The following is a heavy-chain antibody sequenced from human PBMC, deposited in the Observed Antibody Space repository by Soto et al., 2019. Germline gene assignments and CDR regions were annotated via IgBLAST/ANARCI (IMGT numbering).Heavy chain of an antibody. CDR2: TYYRSKWYN. V-gene: IGHV6-1*01. D-gene: IGHD2-2*01. CDR1: GDSVSSNSAA. J-gene: IGHJ5*02. Sequence: PSQTLSLTCAISGDSVSSNSAAWNWIRQSPSRGLEWLGRTYYRSKWYNDYAVSVKSRITINPDTSKNQFSLQLNSVTPEDTAVYYCARARVEQYQLLFSNWFDPWGQGTLVTVSS. CDR3: ARARVEQYQLLFSNWFDP.